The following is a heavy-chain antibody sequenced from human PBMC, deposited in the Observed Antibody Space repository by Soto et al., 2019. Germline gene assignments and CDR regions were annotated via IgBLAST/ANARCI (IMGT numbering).Heavy chain of an antibody. D-gene: IGHD2-15*01. J-gene: IGHJ3*02. Sequence: GASVKVSCKASGYTFTSYAMHWVRQAPGQRLEWMGWINAGNGNTKYSQKFQGRVTITRDTSASTAYMELSSLRSEDTAVYYCARGGFYCSVGSCYSTDAFDIWGQRTMVTISS. CDR1: GYTFTSYA. V-gene: IGHV1-3*01. CDR2: INAGNGNT. CDR3: ARGGFYCSVGSCYSTDAFDI.